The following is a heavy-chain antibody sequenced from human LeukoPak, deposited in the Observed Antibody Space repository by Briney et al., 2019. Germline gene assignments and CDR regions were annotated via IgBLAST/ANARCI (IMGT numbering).Heavy chain of an antibody. CDR2: IWYDGSNK. V-gene: IGHV3-33*06. Sequence: PGGSLRLSCAASGFTFSSYGMHWVRQAPGKGLEWVAVIWYDGSNKYYADSVKGRFTISRDNSKNTLYLQMNSLRAEDAAVYYCAKDGGVAGTFGAFDYWGQGTLVTVSS. CDR1: GFTFSSYG. J-gene: IGHJ4*02. CDR3: AKDGGVAGTFGAFDY. D-gene: IGHD6-19*01.